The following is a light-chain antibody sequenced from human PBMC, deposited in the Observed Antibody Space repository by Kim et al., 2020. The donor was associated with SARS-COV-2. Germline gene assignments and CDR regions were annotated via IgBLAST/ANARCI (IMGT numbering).Light chain of an antibody. CDR3: SSYTTDRGRV. Sequence: QSALTQAASVSGTPGQSITIPCTGPTSDVGDNRYISWYQQLPGKAPKLVIYNVRSRPSGVSNRFSGSKSGNTASLTISRLQAEDEADYFCSSYTTDRGRVFGGGTKLTVL. CDR1: TSDVGDNRY. CDR2: NVR. V-gene: IGLV2-14*03. J-gene: IGLJ3*02.